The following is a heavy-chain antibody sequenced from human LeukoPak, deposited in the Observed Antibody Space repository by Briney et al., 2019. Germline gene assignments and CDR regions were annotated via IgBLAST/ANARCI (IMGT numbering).Heavy chain of an antibody. CDR3: ARDNSYQLLYGGTYYYGMDV. V-gene: IGHV3-53*01. Sequence: GGSLRLSCAVSGVTVSTNYMGWVRQAPGKGLEWVSVIYADGGGGGTYYADSVKGRFTISRDNAKNSLYLQMNSLRAEDTAVYYCARDNSYQLLYGGTYYYGMDVWGQGTTVTVSS. CDR1: GVTVSTNY. J-gene: IGHJ6*02. CDR2: IYADGGGGGT. D-gene: IGHD2-2*02.